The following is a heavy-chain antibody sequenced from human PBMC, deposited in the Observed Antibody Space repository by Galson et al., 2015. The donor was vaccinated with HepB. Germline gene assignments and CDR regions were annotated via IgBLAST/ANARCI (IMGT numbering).Heavy chain of an antibody. V-gene: IGHV3-30*18. D-gene: IGHD3-22*01. J-gene: IGHJ4*02. CDR2: LSYDGSNK. CDR3: AKGAMPVYYSESVRKRTGPETYYFDN. CDR1: GFTFSSYG. Sequence: SLRLSCAASGFTFSSYGMHWVRQAPGKGLEWVAVLSYDGSNKYYADSVKGRFTISSDNSKNTLYLQMNSLRAEDTAVYYCAKGAMPVYYSESVRKRTGPETYYFDNWGQGSLVTVSS.